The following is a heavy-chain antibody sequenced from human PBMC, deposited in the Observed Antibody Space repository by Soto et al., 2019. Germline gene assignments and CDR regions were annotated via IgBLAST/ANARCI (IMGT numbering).Heavy chain of an antibody. V-gene: IGHV4-38-2*01. Sequence: SETLSLTCAVSGYSIRSGYFWGWIRQPPGKGLEWIGSMYHSGITYYNLSLKSRVTISVDTSKNQLSLKLSSATAADTAVYYCARGVGSSPPRYWGRGTLVTVSS. D-gene: IGHD1-26*01. CDR3: ARGVGSSPPRY. J-gene: IGHJ4*02. CDR1: GYSIRSGYF. CDR2: MYHSGIT.